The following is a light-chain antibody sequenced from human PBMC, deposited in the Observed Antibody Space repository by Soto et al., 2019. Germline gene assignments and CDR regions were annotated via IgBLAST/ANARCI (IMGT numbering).Light chain of an antibody. CDR3: QPYNDWPRT. Sequence: EIVMTQSPAALSVSPGERVTLSCRASQSFSSNLAWYQHKPGQAPRLLIYGASATATDVPPRFSGSGSGTEFTLTISNLQSEDFAVYYCQPYNDWPRTFGQGTRLEIK. J-gene: IGKJ5*01. V-gene: IGKV3-15*01. CDR2: GAS. CDR1: QSFSSN.